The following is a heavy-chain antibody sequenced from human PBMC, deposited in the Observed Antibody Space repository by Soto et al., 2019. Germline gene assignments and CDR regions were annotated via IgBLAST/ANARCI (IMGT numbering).Heavy chain of an antibody. J-gene: IGHJ4*02. CDR3: AKSRYADSSGDYYDF. V-gene: IGHV3-23*01. D-gene: IGHD3-22*01. Sequence: PGGSLRLSCAASGVTFSNYAMSWVRQAPGKGLEWVSGIGGRGTSSYYAGSVKGRFAISRDNSYNTLFLQLHSLRAEDTAVYYCAKSRYADSSGDYYDFWGQGTRVTVSS. CDR2: IGGRGTSS. CDR1: GVTFSNYA.